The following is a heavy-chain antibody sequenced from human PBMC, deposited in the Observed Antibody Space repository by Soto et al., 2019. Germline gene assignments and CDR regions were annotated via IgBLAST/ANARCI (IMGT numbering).Heavy chain of an antibody. CDR2: IYYSGST. CDR1: GGSISSGDYY. D-gene: IGHD1-26*01. J-gene: IGHJ4*02. Sequence: SETLSLTCTVSGGSISSGDYYWSWIRQPPGKGLEWIGYIYYSGSTYYNPSLKSRVTISVDTSKNQFSLKLSSVTAADTAVYYCARAKEPPVGAIYYWGQGTLVTVSS. CDR3: ARAKEPPVGAIYY. V-gene: IGHV4-30-4*01.